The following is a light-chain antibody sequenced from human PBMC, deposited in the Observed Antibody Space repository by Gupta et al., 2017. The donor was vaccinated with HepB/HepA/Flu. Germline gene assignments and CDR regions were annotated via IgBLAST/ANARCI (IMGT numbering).Light chain of an antibody. CDR2: WAS. V-gene: IGKV4-1*01. J-gene: IGKJ1*01. CDR1: QSVLYNANNKNY. Sequence: DFVLTQSPDSLAVSLGQGATINCKSSQSVLYNANNKNYLAWYQHKPGQPLKLLISWASTRESGVPDRFSGSGSGTDFTLTISSLQPEDVAIYYCRQEDTTPRTFGQGTQVEIK. CDR3: RQEDTTPRT.